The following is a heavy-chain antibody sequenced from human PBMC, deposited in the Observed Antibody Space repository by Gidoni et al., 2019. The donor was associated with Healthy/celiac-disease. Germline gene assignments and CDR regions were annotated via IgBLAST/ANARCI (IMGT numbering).Heavy chain of an antibody. CDR2: ISWNSGSL. J-gene: IGHJ3*02. CDR1: GFTCDDYA. CDR3: AKAASSSWYLDDAFAI. D-gene: IGHD6-13*01. Sequence: EVQLVESGGGLVQPGRSLRLSCAASGFTCDDYAMHWVRQAPGKRLDWVSGISWNSGSLGYADSLKGRFTISRDNAKNVLYLQMNSLRAEDTALYYCAKAASSSWYLDDAFAIWGQGTMVTVSS. V-gene: IGHV3-9*01.